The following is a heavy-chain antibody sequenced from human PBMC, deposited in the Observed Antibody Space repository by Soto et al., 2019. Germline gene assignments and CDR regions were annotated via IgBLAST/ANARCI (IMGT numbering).Heavy chain of an antibody. Sequence: SETLSLTCAVYGGSFSAYYWSWIRQPPGQGLEWIGCIYYSGTTYYNRSLKSRLTISVDTSRNQFSLKLSSVTAADTAVYSCASARGDSTGYHFDHWGQGTLVTVSS. CDR2: IYYSGTT. CDR3: ASARGDSTGYHFDH. J-gene: IGHJ4*02. D-gene: IGHD3-22*01. CDR1: GGSFSAYY. V-gene: IGHV4-30-4*01.